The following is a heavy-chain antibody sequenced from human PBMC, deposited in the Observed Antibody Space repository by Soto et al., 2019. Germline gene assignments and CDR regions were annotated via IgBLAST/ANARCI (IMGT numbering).Heavy chain of an antibody. CDR3: TTETIAAAGPAFDY. V-gene: IGHV3-49*03. D-gene: IGHD6-13*01. CDR2: IRSKAYGGTT. J-gene: IGHJ4*02. Sequence: GGSLRLSCTASGFTFGDYAMSWFRQAPGKGLEWVGFIRSKAYGGTTEYAASVKGRFTISRDDSKSIAYLQMNSLKTEDTAVYYCTTETIAAAGPAFDYWGQGTLVTVSS. CDR1: GFTFGDYA.